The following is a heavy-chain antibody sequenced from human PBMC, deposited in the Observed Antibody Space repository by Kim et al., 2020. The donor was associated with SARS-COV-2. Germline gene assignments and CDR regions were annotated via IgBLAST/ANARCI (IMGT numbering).Heavy chain of an antibody. V-gene: IGHV3-30*04. CDR2: VSYDATKK. D-gene: IGHD3-10*01. Sequence: GGSLRRSCTASGFSFSSYFMHWVRQAPGKGLEWLALVSYDATKKYYADSVKGRFTISRDNSNNTLYLYMSSLRADDTAVYYCARDRDGSGSYYDSWGQGT. CDR1: GFSFSSYF. CDR3: ARDRDGSGSYYDS. J-gene: IGHJ5*02.